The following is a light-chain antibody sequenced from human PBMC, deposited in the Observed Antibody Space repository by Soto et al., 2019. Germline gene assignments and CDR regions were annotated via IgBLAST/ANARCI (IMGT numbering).Light chain of an antibody. CDR2: GAS. V-gene: IGKV3-20*01. CDR3: QEYGSLPRT. J-gene: IGKJ1*01. CDR1: QSVSSSY. Sequence: EIVLTQSPGALSLSPGERATLSCGASQSVSSSYLAWYQQKPGQAPRLLIYGASTRATGIPARFSGSGSGKDFTLTIIRLEPEVFAVYYCQEYGSLPRTFGQGTNVDI.